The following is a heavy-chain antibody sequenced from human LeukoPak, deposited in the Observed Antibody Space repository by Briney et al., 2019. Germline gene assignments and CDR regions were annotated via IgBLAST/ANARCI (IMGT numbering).Heavy chain of an antibody. J-gene: IGHJ4*02. CDR1: GYTFTDKY. CDR3: VRGGCTGVSCYSAPLFDY. D-gene: IGHD2-15*01. Sequence: ASVKVSCKASGYTFTDKYIHWVRQAPGQGLEWMGWINPNSGGTKSAQNFQGRVTMTRDTSISTAYMELSSLRSDDTAVYFCVRGGCTGVSCYSAPLFDYWGQGTLVTVSS. CDR2: INPNSGGT. V-gene: IGHV1-2*02.